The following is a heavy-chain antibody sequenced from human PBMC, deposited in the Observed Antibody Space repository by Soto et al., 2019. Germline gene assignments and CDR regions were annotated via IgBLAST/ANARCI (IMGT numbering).Heavy chain of an antibody. Sequence: SLRLSCAASGFTFSSYGMHWVRQAPGKGLEWVAVISYDGSNKYYADSVKGRFTISRDNSKNTLYLQMNSLRAEDTAVYYCAKVHYDFWSGYYITDYYYYMDVWGKGTTVTVSS. CDR1: GFTFSSYG. V-gene: IGHV3-30*18. J-gene: IGHJ6*03. CDR2: ISYDGSNK. CDR3: AKVHYDFWSGYYITDYYYYMDV. D-gene: IGHD3-3*01.